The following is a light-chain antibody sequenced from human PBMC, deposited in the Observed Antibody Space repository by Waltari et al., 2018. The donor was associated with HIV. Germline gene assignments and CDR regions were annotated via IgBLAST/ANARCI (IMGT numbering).Light chain of an antibody. J-gene: IGLJ1*01. CDR2: EVG. Sequence: QSALTQPASVSGSPGQSITISCTDSSSDMSTYNRVSCDQQHPGKAPKLIIYEVGNRPSGVSNRFSGSKSGNTASLTSSGLQAEDEADYYCISYTTTDFYVFGPGTWVTVL. CDR3: ISYTTTDFYV. V-gene: IGLV2-14*01. CDR1: SSDMSTYNR.